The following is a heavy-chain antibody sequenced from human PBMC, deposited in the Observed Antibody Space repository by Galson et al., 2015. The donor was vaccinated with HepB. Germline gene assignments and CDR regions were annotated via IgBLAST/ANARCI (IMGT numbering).Heavy chain of an antibody. J-gene: IGHJ5*02. Sequence: SVKVSCKASGGTFSSYAISWVRQAPGQGLEWMGGIIPIFGTANYAQKFQGRVTITADESMSTAYMELSSLRSEDTAVYYCVRSRRPREDLRFLEWLFRWFDPWGQGTLVTVSS. CDR2: IIPIFGTA. CDR1: GGTFSSYA. CDR3: VRSRRPREDLRFLEWLFRWFDP. V-gene: IGHV1-69*13. D-gene: IGHD3-3*01.